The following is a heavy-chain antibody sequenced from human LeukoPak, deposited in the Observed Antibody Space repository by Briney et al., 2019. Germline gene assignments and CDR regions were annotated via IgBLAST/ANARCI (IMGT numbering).Heavy chain of an antibody. D-gene: IGHD3-10*01. CDR1: GFPFSRYW. CDR3: ASLRQGSGTYYIDY. J-gene: IGHJ4*02. V-gene: IGHV3-7*02. Sequence: PGGSLRLSCAASGFPFSRYWLSWVRQAPGKGLEWVANIKQDGSEKYYVDSVKGRFTISRDNAKNTLYLQMYSLRAEDTAVYYCASLRQGSGTYYIDYWGQGTLVTVSS. CDR2: IKQDGSEK.